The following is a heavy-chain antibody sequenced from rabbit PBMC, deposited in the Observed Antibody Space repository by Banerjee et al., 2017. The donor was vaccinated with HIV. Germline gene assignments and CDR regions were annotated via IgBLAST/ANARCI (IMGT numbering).Heavy chain of an antibody. J-gene: IGHJ4*01. Sequence: QEQLEESGGDLVKPGASLTLTCTASGFSFSSNYWICWVRQAPGKGLEWIACIYGGSSGSTYYASWAKGRFTISKTSSTTVTLQMTSLTAADTATHFCARDAYSNYGLKLWGPGTLVTVS. D-gene: IGHD7-1*01. CDR1: GFSFSSNYW. CDR3: ARDAYSNYGLKL. CDR2: IYGGSSGST. V-gene: IGHV1S45*01.